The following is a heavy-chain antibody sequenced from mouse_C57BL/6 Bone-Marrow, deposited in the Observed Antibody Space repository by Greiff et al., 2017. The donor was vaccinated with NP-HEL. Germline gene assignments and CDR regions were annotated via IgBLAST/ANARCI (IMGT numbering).Heavy chain of an antibody. CDR3: ARLVFAY. CDR2: IYPGDGDT. V-gene: IGHV1-82*01. CDR1: GYAFSSSW. Sequence: QVQLQQSGPELVKPGASVKISCKASGYAFSSSWMNWVKQRPGKGLEWIGRIYPGDGDTNYNGKFKGKATLTADKSSSTAYMQPSSLTSEDSAVYFCARLVFAYWGQGTLVTVSA. J-gene: IGHJ3*01.